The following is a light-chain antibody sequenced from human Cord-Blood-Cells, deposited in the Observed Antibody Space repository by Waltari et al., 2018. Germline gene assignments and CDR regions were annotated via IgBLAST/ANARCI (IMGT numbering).Light chain of an antibody. CDR1: QSISSY. Sequence: DIQMTQSPSPPSASVGDRATITCLASQSISSYLNWYQPKPGKAPKRLIYAASSLQSGVPSRFSGSGSGTDFTLTISSLQPEDFATYYCQQSYSTPPTFGQGTKLEIK. V-gene: IGKV1-39*01. CDR2: AAS. CDR3: QQSYSTPPT. J-gene: IGKJ2*01.